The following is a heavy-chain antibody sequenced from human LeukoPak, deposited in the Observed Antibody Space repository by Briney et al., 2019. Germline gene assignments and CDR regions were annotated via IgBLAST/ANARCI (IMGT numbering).Heavy chain of an antibody. CDR3: ARGSGEVWFGELEYS. V-gene: IGHV1-69*13. J-gene: IGHJ4*02. CDR2: IIPIFGTA. CDR1: GGTFSSYA. Sequence: ASVKVSCKASGGTFSSYAISWVRQAPGQGLEWMGGIIPIFGTANYAQKFQGRVTITADESTSTAYMELSSLRSEDTAVYYCARGSGEVWFGELEYSWGQGTLVTVPS. D-gene: IGHD3-10*01.